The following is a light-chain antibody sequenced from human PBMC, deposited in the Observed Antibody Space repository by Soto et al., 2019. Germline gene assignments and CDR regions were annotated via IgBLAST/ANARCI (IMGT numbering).Light chain of an antibody. J-gene: IGKJ1*01. CDR1: QGIRND. Sequence: AIQMTRSPSSLSASVGDRVTITCRASQGIRNDLGWYQQKPGKAPKLLIYAASSLQSGVPSRFSGSGSGTDFTLTISSMQPEDFATYYCLQDYNYPLTFGQGTKVDIK. CDR3: LQDYNYPLT. V-gene: IGKV1-6*01. CDR2: AAS.